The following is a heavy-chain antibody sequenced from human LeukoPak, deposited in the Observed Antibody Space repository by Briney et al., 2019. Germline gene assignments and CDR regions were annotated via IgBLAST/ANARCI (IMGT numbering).Heavy chain of an antibody. CDR3: ARDLLSDYGGNFAFGY. V-gene: IGHV1-2*02. D-gene: IGHD4-23*01. CDR1: GYTVTGYY. CDR2: ITPNSDDT. J-gene: IGHJ4*02. Sequence: ASVKVSCKASGYTVTGYYIHWVRQAPGQGLEWMGWITPNSDDTGYAQKFQGRVSMTRDTSISTAYMELSSLRSDDTAVYYCARDLLSDYGGNFAFGYWGQGTLVTVSS.